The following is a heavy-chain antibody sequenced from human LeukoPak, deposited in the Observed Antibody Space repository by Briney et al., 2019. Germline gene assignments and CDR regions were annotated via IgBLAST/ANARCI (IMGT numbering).Heavy chain of an antibody. CDR2: ISAYNGNT. CDR3: ARDGLRYFDWLLSTGGNFDY. J-gene: IGHJ4*02. V-gene: IGHV1-18*04. Sequence: ASVKVSCKASGYTFTSYYMHWVRQAPGQGLEWMGWISAYNGNTNYAQKLQGRVTMTTDTSTSTAYMELRSLRSDDTAVYYCARDGLRYFDWLLSTGGNFDYWGQGTLVTVSS. CDR1: GYTFTSYY. D-gene: IGHD3-9*01.